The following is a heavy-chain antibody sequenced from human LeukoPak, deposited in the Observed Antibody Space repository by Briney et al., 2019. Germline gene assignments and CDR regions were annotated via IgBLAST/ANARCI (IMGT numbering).Heavy chain of an antibody. CDR1: GFTFSSYG. Sequence: GRSLRLSCAASGFTFSSYGMHWVRQAPGKGLEWVAVISYDGSNKYYADSVKGRFTISRDNSKNTLYLQMNSLRAEDTAVYYCTKVPPAPLYWYFDLWGRGTLVTVSS. D-gene: IGHD2-15*01. V-gene: IGHV3-30*18. CDR2: ISYDGSNK. CDR3: TKVPPAPLYWYFDL. J-gene: IGHJ2*01.